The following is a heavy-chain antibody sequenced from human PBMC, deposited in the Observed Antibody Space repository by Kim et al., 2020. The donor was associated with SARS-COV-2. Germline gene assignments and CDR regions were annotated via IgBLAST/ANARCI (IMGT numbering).Heavy chain of an antibody. D-gene: IGHD3-3*01. V-gene: IGHV3-11*03. CDR3: ARTYYDFWSGYGMDV. J-gene: IGHJ6*02. Sequence: SEKGRFTISRNNAKHTLYLQRNSLGAEDTAVYYCARTYYDFWSGYGMDVWGQGTTVTVSS.